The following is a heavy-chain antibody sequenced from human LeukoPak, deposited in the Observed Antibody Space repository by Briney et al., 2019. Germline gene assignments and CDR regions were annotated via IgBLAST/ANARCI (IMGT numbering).Heavy chain of an antibody. CDR1: GFTFSNYW. J-gene: IGHJ3*02. Sequence: GGSLRLSCAASGFTFSNYWMHWVRQAPGKGLVWVSRINNDGSTTTYADSVKGRFTISRDNAKNTLYLQMNSLRAEDTAVYYCTRVITPMVVEDAFDIWGQGTMVTVSS. CDR2: INNDGSTT. V-gene: IGHV3-74*01. CDR3: TRVITPMVVEDAFDI. D-gene: IGHD5-18*01.